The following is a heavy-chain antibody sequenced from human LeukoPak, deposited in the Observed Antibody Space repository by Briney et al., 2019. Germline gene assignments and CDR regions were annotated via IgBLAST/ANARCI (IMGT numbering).Heavy chain of an antibody. CDR2: IYTSGST. Sequence: SETLSRTCTVSGGSISSYYWSWIRQPAGKGLEWIRRIYTSGSTNYNPSLKSRVTMSVDTSKNQFSLKLSSATAADTAVYYCAGGGITYYDSSGLDYWGQGTLVTVSS. D-gene: IGHD3-22*01. V-gene: IGHV4-4*07. CDR3: AGGGITYYDSSGLDY. J-gene: IGHJ4*02. CDR1: GGSISSYY.